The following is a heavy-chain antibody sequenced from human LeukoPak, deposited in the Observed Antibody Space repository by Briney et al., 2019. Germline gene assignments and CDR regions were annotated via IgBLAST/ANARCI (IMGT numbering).Heavy chain of an antibody. CDR2: ITSNGNSA. CDR1: GFTFSTYP. J-gene: IGHJ4*02. D-gene: IGHD4-17*01. V-gene: IGHV3-64*01. CDR3: ARRRGDQEFYYFVD. Sequence: GGSLRLSCAASGFTFSTYPMHWVRQAPGQGLEYVAAITSNGNSAYYANSVKGRFTISRDNSKNTLYLQMGSLRAEDMAVYYCARRRGDQEFYYFVDWGQGTLVTVSS.